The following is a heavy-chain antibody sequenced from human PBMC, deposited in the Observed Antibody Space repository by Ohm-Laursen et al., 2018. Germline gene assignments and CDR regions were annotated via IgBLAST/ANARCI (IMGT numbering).Heavy chain of an antibody. CDR2: VSYDEKYK. J-gene: IGHJ4*02. Sequence: SLRLSCTASGFTFNNFGMHWVRQAPGKGLEWVAVVSYDEKYKNYVDSVKGRFTVSRDNSKDTLYLQMNSLRNEDTAIYYCAKDVGVAFAYDSWGQGTLVTVSS. CDR3: AKDVGVAFAYDS. V-gene: IGHV3-30*18. CDR1: GFTFNNFG. D-gene: IGHD2-15*01.